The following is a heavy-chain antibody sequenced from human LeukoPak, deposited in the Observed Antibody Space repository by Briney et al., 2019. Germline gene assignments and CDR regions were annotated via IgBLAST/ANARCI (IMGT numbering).Heavy chain of an antibody. CDR2: INWDGGST. D-gene: IGHD5-12*01. CDR1: GFIFDDFT. V-gene: IGHV3-43*01. CDR3: AKGDVDSPMNFYH. J-gene: IGHJ4*02. Sequence: PVGSLRLSCAASGFIFDDFTIHWVRQVPGKGLEWVSLINWDGGSTYYADSVKGRFTISRDNSKNSLYLQMDSLTTEDTAFYYCAKGDVDSPMNFYHWGQGTLVTVSS.